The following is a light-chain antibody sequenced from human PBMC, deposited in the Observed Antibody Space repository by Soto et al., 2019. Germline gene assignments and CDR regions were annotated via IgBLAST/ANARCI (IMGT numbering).Light chain of an antibody. J-gene: IGLJ1*01. CDR1: SSDVDAYNF. CDR2: DVT. Sequence: QSVLTQPASVSGSPGQSITISCTGTSSDVDAYNFVSWYQQHPGKAPKLIIYDVTKRPSGVPDRFSGSRSGNTASLTVSGLQAEDEADYYCSSYAGSNNYVFGTGAKGTVL. CDR3: SSYAGSNNYV. V-gene: IGLV2-8*01.